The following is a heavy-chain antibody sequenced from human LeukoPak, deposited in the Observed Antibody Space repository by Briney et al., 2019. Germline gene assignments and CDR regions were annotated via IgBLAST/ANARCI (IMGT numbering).Heavy chain of an antibody. D-gene: IGHD1-26*01. V-gene: IGHV3-20*04. CDR2: INWNGGST. J-gene: IGHJ5*02. CDR1: GFTFDDYG. CDR3: TTEWWELGLSSS. Sequence: GGSLRLSCAASGFTFDDYGMSWVRQAPGKGLEWVSGINWNGGSTGYADSVKGRFTISRDNAKNSLYLQMNSLKTEDTAVYYCTTEWWELGLSSSWGQGTLVTVSS.